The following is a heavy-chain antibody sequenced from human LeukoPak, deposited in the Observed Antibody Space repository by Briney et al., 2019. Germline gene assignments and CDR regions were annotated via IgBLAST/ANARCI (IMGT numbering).Heavy chain of an antibody. CDR3: TRAGRYGSGSRHY. Sequence: PGESLRLSCAASGFTFSSYEMYWVRNPPGKGLGRVSYISSSGSTIYYADPVKGRFTISRVNAKNSLYSQMHNLGADDTALLYFTRAGRYGSGSRHYWGRGTRVTVSS. J-gene: IGHJ4*02. CDR2: ISSSGSTI. D-gene: IGHD3-10*01. CDR1: GFTFSSYE. V-gene: IGHV3-48*03.